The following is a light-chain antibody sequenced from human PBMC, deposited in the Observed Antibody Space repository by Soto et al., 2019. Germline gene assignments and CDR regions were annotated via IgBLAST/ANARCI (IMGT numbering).Light chain of an antibody. CDR2: DVS. CDR3: SSYTSSSTGV. CDR1: SSDVGGYDY. Sequence: QSALTQPASVSGSPGQSITISCTGTSSDVGGYDYVSWYQQHPGKAPKLMIYDVSHRPSGVSNRFSGSKSGNTASLTISGLQSEDEADYFCSSYTSSSTGVFGGGTKVTVL. J-gene: IGLJ2*01. V-gene: IGLV2-14*01.